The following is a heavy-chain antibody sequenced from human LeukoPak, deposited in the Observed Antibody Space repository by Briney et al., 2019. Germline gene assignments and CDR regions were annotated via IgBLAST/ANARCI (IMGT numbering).Heavy chain of an antibody. V-gene: IGHV3-23*01. CDR3: AKENTVAGIHPVDDY. CDR2: ISGSGGST. D-gene: IGHD6-19*01. Sequence: GGSLRLSCAASGFTFSSYAMSWVRQAPGKGLECVSAISGSGGSTYYADSVKGRFTISRDNSKNTLYLQMNSLRAEDTAVYYCAKENTVAGIHPVDDYWGQGTLVTVSS. CDR1: GFTFSSYA. J-gene: IGHJ4*02.